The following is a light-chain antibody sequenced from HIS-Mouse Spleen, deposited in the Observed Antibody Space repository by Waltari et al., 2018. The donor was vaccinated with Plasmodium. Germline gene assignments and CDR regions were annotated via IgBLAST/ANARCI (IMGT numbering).Light chain of an antibody. Sequence: EIVMTQSPATLSVSPGERATFSCRASQSVSSNLAWYKQKPGQAPRLLIYGASTRATGIPARFSGSGSGTEFTLTISSLQSEDFAVYYCQQYNNWSFTFGPGTKVDIK. CDR1: QSVSSN. J-gene: IGKJ3*01. CDR3: QQYNNWSFT. V-gene: IGKV3-15*01. CDR2: GAS.